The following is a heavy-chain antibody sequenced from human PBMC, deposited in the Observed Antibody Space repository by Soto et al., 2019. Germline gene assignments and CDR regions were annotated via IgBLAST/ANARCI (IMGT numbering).Heavy chain of an antibody. V-gene: IGHV3-23*01. D-gene: IGHD1-20*01. CDR1: GFTFSSYA. J-gene: IGHJ3*02. CDR3: VRRITGAALPFDI. CDR2: FSGSGGST. Sequence: EVQLLESGGGLVQRGGSLRLSCAASGFTFSSYAISWVRQAPGKGLEWVSAFSGSGGSTYYADSVKGRFTISRDHSKNTLCLHMNSPRAKDTAVYYGVRRITGAALPFDIWGQGRMVTVSS.